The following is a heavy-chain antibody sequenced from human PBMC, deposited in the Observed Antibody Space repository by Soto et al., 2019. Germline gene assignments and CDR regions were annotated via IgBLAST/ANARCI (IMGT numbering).Heavy chain of an antibody. J-gene: IGHJ6*02. CDR2: IRAYNANT. V-gene: IGHV1-18*04. CDR1: WYTFTSYG. D-gene: IGHD4-4*01. CDR3: AHGEPTTSHPLGYYYYGMDV. Sequence: SVEFSCRXSWYTFTSYGISWLRQAPGQGLEWMAWIRAYNANTNYAQKLQGRVTLTTAKSKSTAYMELRSLRYDDTAVYYCAHGEPTTSHPLGYYYYGMDVWGQGTTVRVSS.